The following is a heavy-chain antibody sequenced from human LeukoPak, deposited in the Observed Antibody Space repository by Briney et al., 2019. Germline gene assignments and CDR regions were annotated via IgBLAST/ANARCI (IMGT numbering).Heavy chain of an antibody. CDR3: AEKHYYDSSGTYTYYYGMDV. V-gene: IGHV3-13*01. J-gene: IGHJ6*02. CDR1: GFTFSSYD. CDR2: IGTAGDT. Sequence: GGSLRLSCAASGFTFSSYDMHWVRQATGKGLEWVSAIGTAGDTYYPGSVKGRFTISRENDKNSLYLQMNSLRAGDTAVYYCAEKHYYDSSGTYTYYYGMDVWGQGTTVTVSS. D-gene: IGHD3-22*01.